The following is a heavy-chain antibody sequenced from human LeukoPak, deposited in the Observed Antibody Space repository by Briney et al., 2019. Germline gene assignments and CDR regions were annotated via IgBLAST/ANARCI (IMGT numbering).Heavy chain of an antibody. CDR1: GYTFTGYY. Sequence: ASVKVSCTASGYTFTGYYMHWVRQAPGQGLEWMGRINPNSGGTNYAQKFQGRVTMTRDTSISTAYMELSRLRSDDTAVYYCARDIKVGVAGTFEQPLLYPWGQGTLVTVSS. J-gene: IGHJ5*02. CDR3: ARDIKVGVAGTFEQPLLYP. D-gene: IGHD6-19*01. CDR2: INPNSGGT. V-gene: IGHV1-2*06.